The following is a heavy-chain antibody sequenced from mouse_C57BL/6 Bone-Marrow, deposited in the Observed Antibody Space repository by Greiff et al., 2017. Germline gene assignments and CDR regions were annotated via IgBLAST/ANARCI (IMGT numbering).Heavy chain of an antibody. CDR2: ISDGGSYT. CDR1: GFTFSRYA. CDR3: ARYDSSSFAY. D-gene: IGHD1-1*01. J-gene: IGHJ3*01. V-gene: IGHV5-4*01. Sequence: EVQGVESGGGLVKPGGSLKLSCAASGFTFSRYAMSWVRQTPEKRLEWVATISDGGSYTYYPDNVKGRFTISRDNAKNNLYLQMSHLKSEDTAMYYCARYDSSSFAYWGQGTLVTVSA.